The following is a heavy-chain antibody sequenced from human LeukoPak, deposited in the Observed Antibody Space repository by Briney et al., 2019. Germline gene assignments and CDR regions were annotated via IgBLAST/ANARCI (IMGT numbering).Heavy chain of an antibody. J-gene: IGHJ5*02. V-gene: IGHV4-59*01. Sequence: SETLSLTCTVSGGSISSYYWSWIRQPPGKGLEWTGYIYYSGSTNYNPSLKSRVTISVDTSKNQFSLKLSSVTAADTAVYYCARDDEEYLDPWGQGTLVTVSS. CDR2: IYYSGST. CDR3: ARDDEEYLDP. D-gene: IGHD2-2*01. CDR1: GGSISSYY.